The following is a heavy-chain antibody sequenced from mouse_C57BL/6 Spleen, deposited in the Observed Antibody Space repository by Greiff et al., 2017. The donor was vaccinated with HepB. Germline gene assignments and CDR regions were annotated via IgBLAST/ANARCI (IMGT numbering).Heavy chain of an antibody. CDR1: GYTFTSYG. V-gene: IGHV1-58*01. J-gene: IGHJ4*01. Sequence: VQLQQSGAELVRPGSSVKMSCKTSGYTFTSYGINWVKQRPGQGLEWIGYIYIGNGYTEYNEKFKGKATLTSDTSSSTAYMQLSSLTSEDSAIYFCASPYYGSSYDYAMDYWGQGTSVTVSS. CDR2: IYIGNGYT. CDR3: ASPYYGSSYDYAMDY. D-gene: IGHD1-1*01.